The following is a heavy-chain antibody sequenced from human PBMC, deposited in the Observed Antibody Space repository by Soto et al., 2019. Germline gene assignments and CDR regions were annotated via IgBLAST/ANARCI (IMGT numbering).Heavy chain of an antibody. CDR3: ARIRGLGEVSPYFDH. CDR1: RGSISNYF. CDR2: ISYSGTT. D-gene: IGHD3-16*01. J-gene: IGHJ4*02. V-gene: IGHV4-59*01. Sequence: QVQLQEWGPGLVKPSETLSLNCTVSRGSISNYFWTWIRQPPGRGLEWIGYISYSGTTNYNASLKSRVTISVDTSANQFSLRVRSVTAADTAVYYCARIRGLGEVSPYFDHWGQGALVTVSS.